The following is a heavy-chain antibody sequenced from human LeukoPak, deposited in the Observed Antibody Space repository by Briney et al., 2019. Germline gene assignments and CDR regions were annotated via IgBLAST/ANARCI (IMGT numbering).Heavy chain of an antibody. CDR3: ARDALERRGPGY. CDR2: IYPGDSDT. V-gene: IGHV5-51*01. D-gene: IGHD1-1*01. CDR1: GYRFTTYW. Sequence: GESLKISCKGSGYRFTTYWIGWVRQMPGKGLEWMGIIYPGDSDTRYSPSFQGQVTISADKSISTAYMELSRLRSDDTAVYYCARDALERRGPGYWGQGTLVTVSS. J-gene: IGHJ4*02.